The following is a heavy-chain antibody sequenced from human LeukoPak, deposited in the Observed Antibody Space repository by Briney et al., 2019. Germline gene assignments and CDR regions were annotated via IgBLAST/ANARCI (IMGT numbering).Heavy chain of an antibody. J-gene: IGHJ4*02. Sequence: GGSLRLPCVASGFTFSRFGMHWVRQAPGKGLEWVAVISYDGRNKYYADSMKGRFTISGDNSKNTLFLQMSSLRAEDTAVYYCASHWAQQVVSDYWGQGTLVTVSS. CDR3: ASHWAQQVVSDY. D-gene: IGHD6-13*01. CDR2: ISYDGRNK. V-gene: IGHV3-30*03. CDR1: GFTFSRFG.